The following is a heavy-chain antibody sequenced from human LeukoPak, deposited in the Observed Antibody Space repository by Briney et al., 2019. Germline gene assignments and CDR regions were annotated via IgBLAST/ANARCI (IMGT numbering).Heavy chain of an antibody. CDR3: AREMVRGNWFDP. CDR1: GYTFTSYY. D-gene: IGHD3-10*01. CDR2: INPSGGST. Sequence: GASVKVSCKASGYTFTSYYMHWVRQAPGQGLEWMGVINPSGGSTSYAQKFQGRVTMTRDTSTSTVYMELSSLRSEDTAVYYCAREMVRGNWFDPWGQGTLVTVSS. V-gene: IGHV1-46*01. J-gene: IGHJ5*02.